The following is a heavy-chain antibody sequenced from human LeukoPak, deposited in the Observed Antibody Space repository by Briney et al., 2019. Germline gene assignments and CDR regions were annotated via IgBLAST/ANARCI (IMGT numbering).Heavy chain of an antibody. V-gene: IGHV3-48*04. J-gene: IGHJ4*02. CDR3: ARIFGSGWFFTDY. CDR2: ISSSSSTI. Sequence: PGGSLRLSCAASGFTFSSYSMNWVRQAPGKGLEWVSYISSSSSTIYYADSVKGRFTISRDNAKNSLYLQMNSLRAEDTAVYYCARIFGSGWFFTDYWGQGTLVTVSS. CDR1: GFTFSSYS. D-gene: IGHD6-19*01.